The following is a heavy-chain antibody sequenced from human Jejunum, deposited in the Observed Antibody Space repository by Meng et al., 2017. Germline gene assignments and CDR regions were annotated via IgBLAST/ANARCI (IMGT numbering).Heavy chain of an antibody. Sequence: VQCGAWVKQLVSSVKVSCKASGYTSTNYAINWVRQAPGQRPEWMGWITAGNGDTKYLQKFQGRVTITRDTSASTASMELSSLRSEDTAVYYCERAIGVVIMEADYWGQGTLVTVSS. J-gene: IGHJ4*02. V-gene: IGHV1-3*01. D-gene: IGHD2-2*01. CDR2: ITAGNGDT. CDR3: ERAIGVVIMEADY. CDR1: GYTSTNYA.